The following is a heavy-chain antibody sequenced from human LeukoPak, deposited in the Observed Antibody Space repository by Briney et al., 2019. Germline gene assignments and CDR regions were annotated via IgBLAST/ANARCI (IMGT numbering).Heavy chain of an antibody. CDR1: GFSFSTYT. J-gene: IGHJ4*02. D-gene: IGHD2-2*01. CDR3: ARDLGFVVVPAAKADY. Sequence: PGGSLRLSCAASGFSFSTYTMNWVRQAPGKGLQWVSSISDDSSYKYYAGSMKGRFTISRDNAKNSLYLQMNSLRAEDTAVYYCARDLGFVVVPAAKADYWGQGTLVTVSS. CDR2: ISDDSSYK. V-gene: IGHV3-21*01.